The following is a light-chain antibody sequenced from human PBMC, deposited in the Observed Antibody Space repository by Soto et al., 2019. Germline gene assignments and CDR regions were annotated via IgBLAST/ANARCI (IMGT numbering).Light chain of an antibody. CDR3: QQYGSAFT. CDR1: QSVSSSY. Sequence: EIVLTQSPGTLSLSPGERATLSCRASQSVSSSYLAWYQQKPCQAPRLLIYGASSRATGIPDRFSGSGSGPDFTLTISSLEPEDVAVYYCQQYGSAFTFGPGTKVDIK. CDR2: GAS. J-gene: IGKJ3*01. V-gene: IGKV3-20*01.